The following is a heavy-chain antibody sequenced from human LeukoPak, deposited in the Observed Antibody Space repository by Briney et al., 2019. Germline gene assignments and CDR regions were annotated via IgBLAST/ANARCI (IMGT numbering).Heavy chain of an antibody. J-gene: IGHJ4*02. D-gene: IGHD1-26*01. Sequence: SETLSLTCAVYGGSFSGYYWSWLRQPPGKGLEWIGEINHSGSTNYNPSLKSRVTISVDTSKNQFSLKLSSVTAAYTAVYYCASLRERSYYARGFDYWGQGTLVTVSS. CDR2: INHSGST. V-gene: IGHV4-34*01. CDR1: GGSFSGYY. CDR3: ASLRERSYYARGFDY.